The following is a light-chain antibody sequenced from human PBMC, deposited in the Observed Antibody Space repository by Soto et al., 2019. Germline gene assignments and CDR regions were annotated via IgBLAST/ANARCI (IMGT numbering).Light chain of an antibody. Sequence: EIVMTQSPATLSVSPGERATLSCRASQSVSDNLAWYQQKPGQAPRLFIYGASARATGIPARFSGSGSGTVFTLTISSLQSEDFAVYYCQQYNNWPITFGQGTRLEIK. CDR2: GAS. V-gene: IGKV3-15*01. J-gene: IGKJ5*01. CDR1: QSVSDN. CDR3: QQYNNWPIT.